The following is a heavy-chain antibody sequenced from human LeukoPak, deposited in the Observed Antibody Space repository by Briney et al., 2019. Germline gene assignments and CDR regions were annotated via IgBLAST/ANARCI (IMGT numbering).Heavy chain of an antibody. V-gene: IGHV4-59*01. J-gene: IGHJ4*02. Sequence: SETLSLTCTVSCGSINSFYWSLIRQPPGKRLEWIGYIYNSVTTDYNPSLESRVTISVDASKKQFSLNLRSVTAADTAVYYCARGSEWYGNYALDYWGQGIVVTVSS. CDR3: ARGSEWYGNYALDY. D-gene: IGHD4-11*01. CDR1: CGSINSFY. CDR2: IYNSVTT.